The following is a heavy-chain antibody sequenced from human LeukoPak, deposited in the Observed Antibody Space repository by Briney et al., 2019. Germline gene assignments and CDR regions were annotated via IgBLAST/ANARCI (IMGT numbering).Heavy chain of an antibody. J-gene: IGHJ4*02. V-gene: IGHV1-46*01. Sequence: ASVKVSCKASGYTFISYHMHWVRQAPGQGLEWMGIINPGSGSTSYAQKFQGRVTMTRDTSTSTVYMELSSLRSEDTAVYYCARDSRVVPAAGHYFDSWGQGILVTVSS. D-gene: IGHD2-2*01. CDR3: ARDSRVVPAAGHYFDS. CDR2: INPGSGST. CDR1: GYTFISYH.